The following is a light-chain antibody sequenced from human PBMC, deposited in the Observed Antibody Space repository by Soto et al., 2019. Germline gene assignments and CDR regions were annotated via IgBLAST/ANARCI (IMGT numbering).Light chain of an antibody. Sequence: DIVMTQSPDSLAVSLGERATINCKSSQSVLYSSNNKDYLAWYQQKPGQPPKLLIYWASTRESGVPDRCSGSGSGTDFTLTISSLQADDVAVYYCQQYYSPWTFGQGTKVEIK. CDR3: QQYYSPWT. CDR1: QSVLYSSNNKDY. V-gene: IGKV4-1*01. J-gene: IGKJ1*01. CDR2: WAS.